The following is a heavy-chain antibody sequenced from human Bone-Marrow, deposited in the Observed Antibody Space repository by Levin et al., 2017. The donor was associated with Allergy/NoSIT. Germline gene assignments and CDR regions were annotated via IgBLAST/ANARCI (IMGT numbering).Heavy chain of an antibody. CDR1: GFTFSSYG. V-gene: IGHV3-30*18. CDR3: AKVIGLYGDHEGVDP. D-gene: IGHD4-17*01. CDR2: ISYDGSNK. Sequence: GESLKISCAASGFTFSSYGMHWVRQAPGKGLEWVAVISYDGSNKYYADSVKGRFTISRDNSKNTLYLQMNSLRAEDTAVYYCAKVIGLYGDHEGVDPWGQGTLVTVSS. J-gene: IGHJ5*02.